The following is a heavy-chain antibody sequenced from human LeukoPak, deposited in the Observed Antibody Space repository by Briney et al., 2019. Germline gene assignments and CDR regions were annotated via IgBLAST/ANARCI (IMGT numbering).Heavy chain of an antibody. CDR3: ARGGAAAAGNRDYFDY. Sequence: ASVKVSCKASGYTFTSYYMHWVRQAPGQGLEWMGIINPSGGSTSYAQKFQGRVTITADESTSTAYMELSSLRSEDTAVYYCARGGAAAAGNRDYFDYWGQGTLVTVSS. CDR2: INPSGGST. J-gene: IGHJ4*02. CDR1: GYTFTSYY. D-gene: IGHD6-13*01. V-gene: IGHV1-46*01.